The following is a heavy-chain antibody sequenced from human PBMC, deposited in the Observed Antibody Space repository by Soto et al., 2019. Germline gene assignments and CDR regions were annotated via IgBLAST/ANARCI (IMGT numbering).Heavy chain of an antibody. D-gene: IGHD1-26*01. CDR1: GFTFSSYG. CDR3: AREPGYSGSYDVWFDP. Sequence: GSLRLSCAASGFTFSSYGMHWVRQAPGKGLEWVAVIWYDGSNKYYADSVKGRFTISRDNSKNTLYLQMNSLRAEDTAVYYCAREPGYSGSYDVWFDPWGQGTLVTVSS. V-gene: IGHV3-33*01. J-gene: IGHJ5*02. CDR2: IWYDGSNK.